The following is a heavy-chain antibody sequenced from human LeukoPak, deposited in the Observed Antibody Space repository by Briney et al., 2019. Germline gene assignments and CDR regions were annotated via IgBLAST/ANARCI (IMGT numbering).Heavy chain of an antibody. CDR3: ARRAGDYSHPYDY. Sequence: GGSLRLSCAASRFTFSTYTMHWVRQAPGKGLEWVSFIYSGGNTYYADSVKGRFTISRDNSKNTVHLQMNSLRAEDTAMYYCARRAGDYSHPYDYWGQGTLVTVSS. CDR1: RFTFSTYT. CDR2: IYSGGNT. J-gene: IGHJ4*02. V-gene: IGHV3-53*01. D-gene: IGHD3-22*01.